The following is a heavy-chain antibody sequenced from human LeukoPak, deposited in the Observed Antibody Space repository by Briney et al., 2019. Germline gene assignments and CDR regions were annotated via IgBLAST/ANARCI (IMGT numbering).Heavy chain of an antibody. J-gene: IGHJ4*02. D-gene: IGHD3-16*02. V-gene: IGHV3-30*02. CDR3: AKDSYYDYVWGSYRYTNQFDY. CDR1: GFTFSSFG. Sequence: GGSLRLSCAASGFTFSSFGMHWVRQAPGKGLEWVAFIRYDGSNKYYADSVKGRFTISRDNSKNTLYLQMNSLRADDTAVYYCAKDSYYDYVWGSYRYTNQFDYWGQGTLVTVSS. CDR2: IRYDGSNK.